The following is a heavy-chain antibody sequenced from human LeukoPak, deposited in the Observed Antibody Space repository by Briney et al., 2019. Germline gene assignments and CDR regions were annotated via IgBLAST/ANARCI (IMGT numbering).Heavy chain of an antibody. CDR3: ARDLAYSSGLGRCFDY. CDR1: GSTFSSYT. D-gene: IGHD6-19*01. J-gene: IGHJ4*02. V-gene: IGHV3-21*06. CDR2: ISSSSSFK. Sequence: GGSLRLSCVGSGSTFSSYTVNWVRQAPGKRLEWVSSISSSSSFKQYADSAKGRFTISRDNAKNSLYLQMSGLRGEDTAVYYCARDLAYSSGLGRCFDYWGQGTLVTVSS.